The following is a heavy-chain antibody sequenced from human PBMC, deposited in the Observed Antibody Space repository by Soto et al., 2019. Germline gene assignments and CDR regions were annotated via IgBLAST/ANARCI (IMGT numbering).Heavy chain of an antibody. V-gene: IGHV1-2*04. CDR2: INPNSGGT. CDR1: GYTFTGYY. D-gene: IGHD1-1*01. CDR3: ESVLSNFVFGSSGERPYCYSGMDV. Sequence: ASVKVSCKASGYTFTGYYMHCVRQAPGQRHEWMGWINPNSGGTNYAQKFQGWVTMTRDPSISKTYMELSRLRSHDTALYYCESVLSNFVFGSSGERPYCYSGMDVWGQGSTVTNSS. J-gene: IGHJ6*02.